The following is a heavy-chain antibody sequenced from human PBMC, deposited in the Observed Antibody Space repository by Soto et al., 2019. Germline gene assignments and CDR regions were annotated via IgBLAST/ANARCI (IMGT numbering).Heavy chain of an antibody. V-gene: IGHV4-61*08. CDR2: IHYTGYT. CDR1: DGSISSGGYS. D-gene: IGHD6-19*01. Sequence: SVTLSLTCAVSDGSISSGGYSWSWIRQPPGKGLEWIGYIHYTGYTSYDPSLRSRLTISLDTSKNQFSLNLRSVTAADTAVYYCATYTFDAMADSDGLSWGQGTLVTVSS. J-gene: IGHJ4*02. CDR3: ATYTFDAMADSDGLS.